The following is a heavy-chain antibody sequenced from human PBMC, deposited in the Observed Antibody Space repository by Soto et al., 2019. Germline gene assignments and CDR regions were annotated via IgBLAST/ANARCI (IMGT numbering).Heavy chain of an antibody. CDR2: INYSGTT. Sequence: QVQLQESGPGLVRPSQTLSLTCDVSGASVKTAGYYWTWIRQHPEKGLEWIGYINYSGTTYNPSLKSRAFLSLDMSKNQFSLNLTSVTAADTAVYYCATNRGYDFYYPDSWGQGILVTVSS. V-gene: IGHV4-31*11. J-gene: IGHJ4*02. D-gene: IGHD3-3*01. CDR1: GASVKTAGYY. CDR3: ATNRGYDFYYPDS.